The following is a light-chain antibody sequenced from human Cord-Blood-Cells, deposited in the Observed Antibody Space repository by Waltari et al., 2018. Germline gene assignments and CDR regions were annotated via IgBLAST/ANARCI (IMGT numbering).Light chain of an antibody. V-gene: IGKV3-15*01. CDR3: QQYNNWGP. J-gene: IGKJ1*01. CDR1: QSVSSN. CDR2: GAS. Sequence: IVMRQSPATLSVSPGERATLSCRASQSVSSNLGWYQQNPGQPPRLLIYGASTRATGIPARFRGSGSGTEFTLPISSLQSEACAVYFGQQYNNWGPFGQGTKVEI.